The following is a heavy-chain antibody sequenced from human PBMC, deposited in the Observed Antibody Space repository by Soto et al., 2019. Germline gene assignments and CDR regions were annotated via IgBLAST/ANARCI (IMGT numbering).Heavy chain of an antibody. V-gene: IGHV3-7*05. CDR3: ARVAVDTGYRPFDY. D-gene: IGHD5-18*01. CDR1: GFTFNDHW. CDR2: IKKDGSEK. J-gene: IGHJ4*02. Sequence: EVQLVESGGGLVQPGGSLRLSCAASGFTFNDHWMTWVRQAPGKGLEWVADIKKDGSEKKYVDSVKGRFTISRDNAKNSLYLQMSSLRPEDTAVYYCARVAVDTGYRPFDYWGQGSPVTVSS.